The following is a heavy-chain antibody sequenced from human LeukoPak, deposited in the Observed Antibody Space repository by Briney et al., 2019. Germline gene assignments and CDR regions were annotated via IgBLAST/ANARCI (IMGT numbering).Heavy chain of an antibody. D-gene: IGHD6-13*01. CDR1: GSSSPNYG. CDR3: ARDVGITVADSFDP. CDR2: VHIYRGNT. J-gene: IGHJ5*02. V-gene: IGHV1-18*01. Sequence: ASVQVSCHASGSSSPNYGISWVRPAPGQGLEWMGWVHIYRGNTNYAQKFQGRVTMTTDTSTSTVYMEVRGLSSDDTAMYYCARDVGITVADSFDPWGQGTLVTVSS.